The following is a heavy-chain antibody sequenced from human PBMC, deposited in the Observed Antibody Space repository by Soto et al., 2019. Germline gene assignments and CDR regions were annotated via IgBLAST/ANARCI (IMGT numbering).Heavy chain of an antibody. CDR3: AKSRDCTNGVCQYYFDY. CDR2: ISYDGSNK. J-gene: IGHJ4*02. D-gene: IGHD2-8*01. Sequence: QVQLVESGGGVVQPGRSLRLSCAASGFTFSSYGMHWVRQAPGKGLEWVAVISYDGSNKYYADSVKGRFTISRDNSKNTLYLQMKSLRAEDTAVYYCAKSRDCTNGVCQYYFDYWGQGTLVTVSS. CDR1: GFTFSSYG. V-gene: IGHV3-30*18.